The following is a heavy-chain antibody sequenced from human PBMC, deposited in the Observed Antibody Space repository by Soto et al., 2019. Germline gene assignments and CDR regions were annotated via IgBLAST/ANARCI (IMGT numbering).Heavy chain of an antibody. CDR1: GYRFTSYW. CDR3: ARRIAVAGNEAFDI. CDR2: IYPGDSDT. V-gene: IGHV5-51*01. D-gene: IGHD6-19*01. J-gene: IGHJ3*02. Sequence: GESLKISCKGSGYRFTSYWIGWVRQMPGKGLEWMGVIYPGDSDTRYSPSFQGQVTISADKSISTAYLQWSSLKASDTAMYYCARRIAVAGNEAFDIWVQGTMVTVSS.